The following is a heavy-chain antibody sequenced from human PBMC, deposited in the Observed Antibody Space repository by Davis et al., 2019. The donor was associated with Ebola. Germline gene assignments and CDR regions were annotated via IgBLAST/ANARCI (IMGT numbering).Heavy chain of an antibody. D-gene: IGHD2-2*02. CDR2: ISAYNGNT. Sequence: ASVKVSCKASGYTFTSYYMHWVRQAPGQGLEWMGWISAYNGNTNYAQKLQGRVTMTTDTSTSTAYMELRSLRSDDTAVYYCARDYAIVVVPAAIGYYYYGMDVWGQGTTVTVSS. J-gene: IGHJ6*02. CDR3: ARDYAIVVVPAAIGYYYYGMDV. V-gene: IGHV1-18*04. CDR1: GYTFTSYY.